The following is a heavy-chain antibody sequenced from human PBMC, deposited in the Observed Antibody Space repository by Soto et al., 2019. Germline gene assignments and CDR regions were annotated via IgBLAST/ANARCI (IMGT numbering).Heavy chain of an antibody. CDR2: ISSSGTSA. CDR1: GFTFSAVY. V-gene: IGHV3-11*05. CDR3: ARDRGAVTGQYFDY. Sequence: QVQLEESGGGLVKPGGSLRLSCAASGFTFSAVYMSWIRQAPNKVLEYISYISSSGTSANYADSVKGRFTISRDNAKNSLYLQMNSLRAEDTAVYYCARDRGAVTGQYFDYWGQGALVTVSS. D-gene: IGHD6-19*01. J-gene: IGHJ4*02.